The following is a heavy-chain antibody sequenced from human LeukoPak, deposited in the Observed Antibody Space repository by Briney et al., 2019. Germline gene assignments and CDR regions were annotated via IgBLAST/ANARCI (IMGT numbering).Heavy chain of an antibody. Sequence: GGSLRLSCAASGFTFSSYAMSWVRQAPGKGLEWVSVISGSGDSTYYAGSVKGRFTISRDNSKNTLYVQMNSLRAEDTAVFYCAKGSYIAARPLVDYWGQGTLVTVSS. CDR1: GFTFSSYA. J-gene: IGHJ4*02. CDR3: AKGSYIAARPLVDY. D-gene: IGHD6-6*01. CDR2: ISGSGDST. V-gene: IGHV3-23*01.